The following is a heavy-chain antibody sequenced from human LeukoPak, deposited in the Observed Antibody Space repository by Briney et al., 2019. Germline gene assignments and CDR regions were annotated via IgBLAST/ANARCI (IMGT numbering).Heavy chain of an antibody. CDR1: GYIFSKYD. CDR3: ARAVVRGVNPYYYYYYMDV. J-gene: IGHJ6*03. D-gene: IGHD3-10*01. CDR2: IIPIFGTA. V-gene: IGHV1-69*05. Sequence: SVKVSCKASGYIFSKYDINWVRQAPGQGLEWMGGIIPIFGTANYAQKFQGRVTITTDESTSTAYMELSSLRSEDTAVYYCARAVVRGVNPYYYYYYMDVWGKGTTVTVSS.